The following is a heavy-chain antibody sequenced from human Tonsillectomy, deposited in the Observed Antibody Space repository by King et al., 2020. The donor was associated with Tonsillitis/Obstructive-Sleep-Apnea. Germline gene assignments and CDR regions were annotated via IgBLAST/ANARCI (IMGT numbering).Heavy chain of an antibody. CDR2: IFYSGST. D-gene: IGHD1-26*01. J-gene: IGHJ4*02. CDR3: ARVGSTFRDY. V-gene: IGHV4-61*01. Sequence: VQLQESGPGLVKPSETLSLTCTVSGGSVSSGSYYWSWIRQPPGRGREWIGFIFYSGSTNYNPSLKIRVTIPVDTSKTQFSLRLGSVTAADTAVYYCARVGSTFRDYWGQGTLVTVSS. CDR1: GGSVSSGSYY.